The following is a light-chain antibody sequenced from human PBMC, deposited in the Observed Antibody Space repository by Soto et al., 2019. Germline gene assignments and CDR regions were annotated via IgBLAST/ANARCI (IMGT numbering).Light chain of an antibody. Sequence: QSVLTQPLSVSASPGQRVTISCSGGSSNIGSNTVAWYQHLPGTAPPRLIFTAGQRPSVVPGRFSGSKSGTSASLAISGLQSEDEGDYYCSAWDNSLNGYVFGPGTKLTVL. CDR2: TAG. CDR3: SAWDNSLNGYV. CDR1: SSNIGSNT. J-gene: IGLJ1*01. V-gene: IGLV1-44*01.